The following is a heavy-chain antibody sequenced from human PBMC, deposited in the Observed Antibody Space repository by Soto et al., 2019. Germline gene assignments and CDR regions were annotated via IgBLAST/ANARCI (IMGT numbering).Heavy chain of an antibody. Sequence: SGPTLVNPTQTLTLTCTFSGFSLSTSGVGVGWIRQPPGKALEWLALIYWDDDKRYSPSLKSRLTITKDTSKKQVVLTMTNMDPVDTATYFCAHRHLYSYGPDNFDYWGQGTLVTVSS. J-gene: IGHJ4*02. V-gene: IGHV2-5*02. D-gene: IGHD5-18*01. CDR3: AHRHLYSYGPDNFDY. CDR1: GFSLSTSGVG. CDR2: IYWDDDK.